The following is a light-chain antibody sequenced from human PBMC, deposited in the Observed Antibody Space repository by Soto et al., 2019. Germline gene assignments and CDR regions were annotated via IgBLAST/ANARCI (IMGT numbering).Light chain of an antibody. CDR2: GNS. CDR1: SSNIGAGYD. Sequence: QSALTQPPSVSGAPGQRVTISCTGSSSNIGAGYDVHWYQQLPGTAPKLLIYGNSNRPSGVPDRFSGSKSGTSASLAITGLQAEDEADYYCQSYDSSLNVVVFGGGTKLTVL. V-gene: IGLV1-40*01. J-gene: IGLJ2*01. CDR3: QSYDSSLNVVV.